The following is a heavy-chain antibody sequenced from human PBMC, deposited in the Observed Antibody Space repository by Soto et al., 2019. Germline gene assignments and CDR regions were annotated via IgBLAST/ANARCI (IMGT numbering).Heavy chain of an antibody. J-gene: IGHJ4*02. V-gene: IGHV3-30*18. CDR3: AKDHSWDGSGSPDFDY. CDR2: ISYDGSNK. CDR1: GFTFSSYG. D-gene: IGHD3-10*01. Sequence: QVQLVESGGDVVQPGRSLRFSCAASGFTFSSYGMHWVRQAPGKGLEWVAVISYDGSNKYYADSVKGRFTISRDNSKNTLYLQMNSLRAEDTAVYYCAKDHSWDGSGSPDFDYWGQGTLVTVSS.